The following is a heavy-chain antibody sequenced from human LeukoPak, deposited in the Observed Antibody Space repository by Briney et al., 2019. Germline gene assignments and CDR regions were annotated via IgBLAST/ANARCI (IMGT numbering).Heavy chain of an antibody. V-gene: IGHV5-51*01. Sequence: HGESLKISCKGSGYSFTSYWIGWVRQLPGKGLEWMGIIYPGDSDTRYSPSFQGQVTISADKSISTAYLQWSSLKASDTAMYYCARLSALELPYYFDYWGRGALVTVSS. CDR1: GYSFTSYW. CDR3: ARLSALELPYYFDY. J-gene: IGHJ4*02. CDR2: IYPGDSDT. D-gene: IGHD1-7*01.